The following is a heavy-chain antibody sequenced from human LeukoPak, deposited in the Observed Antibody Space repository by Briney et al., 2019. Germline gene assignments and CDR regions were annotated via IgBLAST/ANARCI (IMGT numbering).Heavy chain of an antibody. V-gene: IGHV3-30*02. CDR1: GFTFSSYG. CDR2: IRYDGSNK. Sequence: GGSLRLSCAASGFTFSSYGMHWVSQAPGKGLEWVAFIRYDGSNKYYAGSVKGRFTISRDNSKNTLYLQMNSLRAEDTAVYYCAKDAGLHTPYYFDYWGQGTQVTVSS. J-gene: IGHJ4*02. D-gene: IGHD5-24*01. CDR3: AKDAGLHTPYYFDY.